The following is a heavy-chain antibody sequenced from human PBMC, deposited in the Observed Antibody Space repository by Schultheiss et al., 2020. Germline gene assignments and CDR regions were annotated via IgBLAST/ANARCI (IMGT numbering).Heavy chain of an antibody. CDR3: ARGAED. Sequence: GGSLRLSCAASGFIFSTYSMNWVRQVPGKGLEWVSYISSSSSTIYYADSVKGRFTISRDNAKNSLYLQMDSLRAEDTAVYYCARGAEDWGQGTLVTVSS. V-gene: IGHV3-48*04. CDR1: GFIFSTYS. J-gene: IGHJ4*02. CDR2: ISSSSSTI.